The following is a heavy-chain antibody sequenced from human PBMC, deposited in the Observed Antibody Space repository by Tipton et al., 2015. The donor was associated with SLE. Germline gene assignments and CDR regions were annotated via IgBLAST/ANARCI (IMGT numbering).Heavy chain of an antibody. CDR2: IVPVLGPA. J-gene: IGHJ4*02. CDR1: GGTFSNDA. V-gene: IGHV1-69*11. CDR3: ARGGSHSLFYFDY. D-gene: IGHD3-10*01. Sequence: QSGAEVKKPGSSVEVSCKASGGTFSNDAVSWVRQAPGQGLEWMGRIVPVLGPANYAQKFQGRVTITADESTSTAYMELSSLRSEDTAVYYCARGGSHSLFYFDYWGQGTLVTVSS.